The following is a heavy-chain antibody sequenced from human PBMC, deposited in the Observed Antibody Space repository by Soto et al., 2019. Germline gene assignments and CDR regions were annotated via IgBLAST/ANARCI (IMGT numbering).Heavy chain of an antibody. Sequence: GASVKVSCKASGGTFSSYAIIWVRQAPGQGLEWMGGIIPIFGTANYAQKFQGRVTITADESTSTAYMELSSLRSEDTAVYYCALGDYSSGWLNYGMDVWGQGTTVTVSS. CDR1: GGTFSSYA. J-gene: IGHJ6*02. CDR2: IIPIFGTA. D-gene: IGHD6-19*01. CDR3: ALGDYSSGWLNYGMDV. V-gene: IGHV1-69*13.